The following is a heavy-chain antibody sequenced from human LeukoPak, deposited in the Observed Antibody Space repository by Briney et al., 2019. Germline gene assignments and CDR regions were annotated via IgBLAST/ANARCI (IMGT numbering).Heavy chain of an antibody. D-gene: IGHD2-21*02. CDR1: GFTFSSYP. V-gene: IGHV3-30-3*01. CDR3: TRSVVTTADFDY. J-gene: IGHJ4*02. CDR2: ISHDGSNK. Sequence: GGSLRLSCAASGFTFSSYPMHWVRQAPGLGLQWVAVISHDGSNKYYEDSVKGRFTISRDNSKSTLYLHLNIPRPEDTAVYYCTRSVVTTADFDYCGQGTRVTVSS.